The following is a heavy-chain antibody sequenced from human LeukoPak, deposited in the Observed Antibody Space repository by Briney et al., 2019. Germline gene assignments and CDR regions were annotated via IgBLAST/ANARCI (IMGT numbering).Heavy chain of an antibody. CDR2: ISNYGISK. V-gene: IGHV3-30*03. CDR3: ARDSDCISV. CDR1: GFTFSSYG. J-gene: IGHJ6*02. D-gene: IGHD2-21*02. Sequence: PGGSLTLSCAASGFTFSSYGMYWGRQAPGQGLELVSLISNYGISKNYADSVKGRFTISRDNSKNTLYLLVNSLRAEDTAVYYCARDSDCISVWGLGTTVTVSS.